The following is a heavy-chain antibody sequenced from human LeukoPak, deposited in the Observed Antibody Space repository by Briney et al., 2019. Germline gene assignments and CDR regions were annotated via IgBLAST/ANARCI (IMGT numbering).Heavy chain of an antibody. CDR1: GGTFSSYA. Sequence: SVKVSRKASGGTFSSYAISWVRQAPGQGLEWMGGIIPIFGTANYAQKFQGRVTITADKSTSTAYMELSSLRSEDTAVYYCARGRYCSGGSCFTPFDYWGQGTLVTVSS. V-gene: IGHV1-69*06. D-gene: IGHD2-15*01. CDR3: ARGRYCSGGSCFTPFDY. J-gene: IGHJ4*02. CDR2: IIPIFGTA.